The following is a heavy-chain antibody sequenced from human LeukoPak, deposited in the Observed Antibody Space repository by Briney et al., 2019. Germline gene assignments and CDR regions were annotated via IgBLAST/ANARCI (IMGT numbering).Heavy chain of an antibody. J-gene: IGHJ4*02. CDR3: ARESIAVAGSFNTFDY. CDR1: GFTVSSNY. Sequence: GGSLRLSCAASGFTVSSNYMSWVRQAPGKGLEWVSVIYSGGSTYYADSVKGRFTISRDNSKNTLYLQMNSLRAEDTAVYYCARESIAVAGSFNTFDYWGQGTLVTVSS. D-gene: IGHD6-19*01. V-gene: IGHV3-66*01. CDR2: IYSGGST.